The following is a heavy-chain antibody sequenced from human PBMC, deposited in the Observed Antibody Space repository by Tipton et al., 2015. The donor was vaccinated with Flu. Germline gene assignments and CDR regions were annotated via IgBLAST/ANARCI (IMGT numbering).Heavy chain of an antibody. Sequence: LSLTCAASGFTFSSYEMNWVRQAPGKGLEWVSYISSSGSAIYYADSVKGRFTISRDNAKNSLYLQMNSLRAEDTAVYYCARGDWFDPWGQGTLVTVSS. CDR2: ISSSGSAI. CDR3: ARGDWFDP. J-gene: IGHJ5*02. V-gene: IGHV3-48*03. CDR1: GFTFSSYE.